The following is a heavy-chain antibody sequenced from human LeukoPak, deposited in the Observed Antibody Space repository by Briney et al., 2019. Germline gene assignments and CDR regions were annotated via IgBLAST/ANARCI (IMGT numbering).Heavy chain of an antibody. CDR1: GYTFTGYY. V-gene: IGHV1-2*02. Sequence: ASVKVSCKASGYTFTGYYMHWVRQAPGQGLEWMGWINPNSGDTDYAQEFQGRVTMTRDTSISTAYMELSRLRSDDTAVYYCARDGGGNMIVSVWGQGTLVTVSS. CDR3: ARDGGGNMIVSV. D-gene: IGHD3-22*01. CDR2: INPNSGDT. J-gene: IGHJ4*02.